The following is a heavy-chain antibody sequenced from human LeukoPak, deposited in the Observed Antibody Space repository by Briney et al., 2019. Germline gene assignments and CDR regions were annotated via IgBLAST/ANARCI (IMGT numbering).Heavy chain of an antibody. CDR3: ANRYCSGGSCYCNY. D-gene: IGHD2-15*01. CDR1: GFTFSSYG. Sequence: TGESLRLSCAASGFTFSSYGMHWVRQAPGKGLEWVAFIRYDGSNKYYADSVKGRFTISRDNSKNTLYLQMNSLRAEDTAVYYCANRYCSGGSCYCNYWGQGTLVTVSS. J-gene: IGHJ4*02. CDR2: IRYDGSNK. V-gene: IGHV3-30*02.